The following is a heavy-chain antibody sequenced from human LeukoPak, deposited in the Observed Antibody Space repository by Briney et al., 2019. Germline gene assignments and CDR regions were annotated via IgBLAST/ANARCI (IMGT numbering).Heavy chain of an antibody. CDR3: ATGLTAPPKFTMIVVVANY. D-gene: IGHD3-22*01. CDR2: FDTEDGET. J-gene: IGHJ4*02. Sequence: GASVKVSCKVSGYTLTELSMHWVRQAPGKGLEWMGGFDTEDGETIYAQKFQGRVTMTEDTSTDTAYMELSSLRSEDTAVYYCATGLTAPPKFTMIVVVANYWGQGTLVTVSS. V-gene: IGHV1-24*01. CDR1: GYTLTELS.